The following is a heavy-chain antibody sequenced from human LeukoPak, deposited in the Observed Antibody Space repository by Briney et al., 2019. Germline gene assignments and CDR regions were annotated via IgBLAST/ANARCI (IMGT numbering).Heavy chain of an antibody. V-gene: IGHV3-30-3*01. J-gene: IGHJ4*02. CDR3: AGAAYGRLAGYFDY. D-gene: IGHD2-21*01. CDR1: GFTFSNYA. Sequence: RPGRSLRLSCAASGFTFSNYAMHWVRQAPGKGLEWVAVISYDGSNKYYADSVKGRFTISRDNSKNTLYLQMNSLRAEDTAVYYCAGAAYGRLAGYFDYWGQGTLVTVSS. CDR2: ISYDGSNK.